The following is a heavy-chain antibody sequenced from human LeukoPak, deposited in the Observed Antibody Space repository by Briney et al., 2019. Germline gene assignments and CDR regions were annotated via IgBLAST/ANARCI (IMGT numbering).Heavy chain of an antibody. D-gene: IGHD5-18*01. CDR2: IIPIFGTA. CDR3: ARAGTAMTKAAFDI. V-gene: IGHV1-69*01. Sequence: EASVKVSCKASGGTFSSYAISWVRQAPGQGLEWMGGIIPIFGTANYAQKFQGRVTITADESTSTAYMELSSLRSEDTAVYYCARAGTAMTKAAFDIWGQGTMVTVSS. J-gene: IGHJ3*02. CDR1: GGTFSSYA.